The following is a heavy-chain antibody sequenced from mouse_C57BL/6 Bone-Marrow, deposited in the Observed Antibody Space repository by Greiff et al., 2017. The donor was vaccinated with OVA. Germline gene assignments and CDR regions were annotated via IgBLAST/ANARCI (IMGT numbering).Heavy chain of an antibody. J-gene: IGHJ3*01. V-gene: IGHV1-85*01. CDR1: GYTFTSYD. CDR2: IYPRDCST. CDR3: ARNYGSSWFAY. Sequence: LQESGPELVKPGASVKLSCKASGYTFTSYDINWVKQRPGQGLEWIGWIYPRDCSTKYNEKFKGKATFTVDTSSSTAYMELHSLTSEDSAVYFCARNYGSSWFAYWGQGTLVTVSA. D-gene: IGHD1-1*01.